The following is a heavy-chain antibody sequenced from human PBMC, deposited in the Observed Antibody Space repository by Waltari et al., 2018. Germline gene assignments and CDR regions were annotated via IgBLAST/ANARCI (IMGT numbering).Heavy chain of an antibody. D-gene: IGHD7-27*01. Sequence: EVLLVESGGGLVQPGGSLRLSCVVSGFTLSTYNINWVRQAPGKGLEWVSYISSGGGTIYYADSVKGRFTISRDNARNSLYLQMNNLRAEDTAVYYCATRGGISNWGLDYWGQGTLVTVSS. CDR1: GFTLSTYN. CDR2: ISSGGGTI. V-gene: IGHV3-48*04. CDR3: ATRGGISNWGLDY. J-gene: IGHJ4*02.